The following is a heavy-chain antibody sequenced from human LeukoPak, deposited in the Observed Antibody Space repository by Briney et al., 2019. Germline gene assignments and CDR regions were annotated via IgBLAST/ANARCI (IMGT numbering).Heavy chain of an antibody. CDR1: GGSISNNHYY. V-gene: IGHV4-61*01. CDR2: IFDNRNT. CDR3: ARDYYGSGKGWFDP. D-gene: IGHD3-10*01. Sequence: SETLSLTCTVSGGSISNNHYYWSWIRQPPGKGLEWIGYIFDNRNTKYNPSLKSRVSLSLDTSKNEFSLNLSSVTAADTAVYYCARDYYGSGKGWFDPWGQGTLVTVSS. J-gene: IGHJ5*02.